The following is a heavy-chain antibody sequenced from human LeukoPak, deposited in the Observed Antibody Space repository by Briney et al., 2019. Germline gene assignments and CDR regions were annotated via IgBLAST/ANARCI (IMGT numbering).Heavy chain of an antibody. CDR1: GGSFSGYY. V-gene: IGHV4-34*01. CDR3: ARGPGSSWYDY. Sequence: SETLSLTCTVSGGSFSGYYWSWIRQPPGKGLEWIGEINHSGSTNYNPSLKSRVTISVDTSKNQFSLKLSSVTAADTAVYYCARGPGSSWYDYWGQGTLVTVSS. J-gene: IGHJ4*02. CDR2: INHSGST. D-gene: IGHD6-13*01.